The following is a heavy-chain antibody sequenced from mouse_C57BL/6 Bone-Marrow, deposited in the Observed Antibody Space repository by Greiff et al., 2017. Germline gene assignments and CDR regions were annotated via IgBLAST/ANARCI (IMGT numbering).Heavy chain of an antibody. V-gene: IGHV1-59*01. CDR1: GYTFTSYW. D-gene: IGHD3-2*02. CDR3: ARAAQAGAY. J-gene: IGHJ3*01. CDR2: IDPSDSYT. Sequence: QVQLQQPGAELVRPGTSVKLSCKASGYTFTSYWMHWVKQRPGQGLEWIGVIDPSDSYTNYNQKFKGKATLTVDTSSSTAYMQLSSLTSEDSAVYYCARAAQAGAYWGQGTLVTVSA.